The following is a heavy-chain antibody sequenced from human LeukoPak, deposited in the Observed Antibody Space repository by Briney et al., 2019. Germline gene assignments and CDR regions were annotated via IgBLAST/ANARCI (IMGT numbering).Heavy chain of an antibody. CDR1: GFTFSSYG. CDR2: IWYDGSNK. V-gene: IGHV3-33*01. Sequence: PGGSLRLSCAASGFTFSSYGMHWVRQAPGKGLEWVAVIWYDGSNKYYADSVKGRFTISRDNSKNTLYLQMNSLRAEDTAVYYRAHSDGGYYYYYGMDVWGQGTTVTVSS. J-gene: IGHJ6*02. CDR3: AHSDGGYYYYYGMDV.